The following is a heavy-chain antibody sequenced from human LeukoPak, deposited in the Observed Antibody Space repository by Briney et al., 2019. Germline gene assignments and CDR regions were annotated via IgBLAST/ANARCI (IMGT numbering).Heavy chain of an antibody. CDR3: ASNEAVTTAWDFDY. J-gene: IGHJ4*02. CDR2: INHSGST. Sequence: SETLSLTCAVYGGSFSGYSWSWIRQPPGKGLEWIGHINHSGSTNYNPSLKSRVTISVDTSKKQFSLNLYSVTAADTAVYYCASNEAVTTAWDFDYWGQGTLVTVSS. D-gene: IGHD4-17*01. CDR1: GGSFSGYS. V-gene: IGHV4-34*01.